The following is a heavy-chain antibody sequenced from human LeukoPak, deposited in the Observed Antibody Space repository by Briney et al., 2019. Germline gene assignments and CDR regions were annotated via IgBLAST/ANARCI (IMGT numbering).Heavy chain of an antibody. CDR1: GGSISSSYYY. V-gene: IGHV4-39*01. J-gene: IGHJ6*02. CDR2: IYDSGST. D-gene: IGHD5/OR15-5a*01. Sequence: SETLSLTCTVSGGSISSSYYYWGWIRQPPGKGLEWIGSIYDSGSTYYNPSLKSRVTISVDTSKNQFSLQLNSVTPEDTAVYYCVRGFFYVGMDVWGQGTTVTVSS. CDR3: VRGFFYVGMDV.